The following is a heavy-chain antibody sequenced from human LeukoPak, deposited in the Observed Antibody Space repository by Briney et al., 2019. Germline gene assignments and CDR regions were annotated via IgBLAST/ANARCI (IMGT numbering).Heavy chain of an antibody. D-gene: IGHD5-18*01. V-gene: IGHV1-69*13. CDR1: GGTFSSYA. CDR2: IIPIFGTA. J-gene: IGHJ4*02. CDR3: ARAGYSYGGEIN. Sequence: GASLKVSCKASGGTFSSYAISWVRQAPGQGLEWMGGIIPIFGTANYAQKFQGRVTITADESTSTAYMELSSLRSEDTAVYYCARAGYSYGGEINWGQGTLVTVSS.